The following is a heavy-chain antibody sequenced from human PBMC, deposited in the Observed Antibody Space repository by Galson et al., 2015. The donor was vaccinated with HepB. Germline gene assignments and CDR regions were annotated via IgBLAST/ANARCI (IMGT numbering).Heavy chain of an antibody. CDR2: ITQSGST. CDR1: GGSFSTYH. CDR3: ARGKGRQVLLDYHYYGMDV. D-gene: IGHD3-3*01. V-gene: IGHV4-34*01. Sequence: ETLSLTCAVFGGSFSTYHWTWIRQPPGKGLEWIGEITQSGSTHSNPSLKSRVTISVDTSKNQFSLKVRSVTAADTAVHYCARGKGRQVLLDYHYYGMDVWGQGTTVSVSS. J-gene: IGHJ6*01.